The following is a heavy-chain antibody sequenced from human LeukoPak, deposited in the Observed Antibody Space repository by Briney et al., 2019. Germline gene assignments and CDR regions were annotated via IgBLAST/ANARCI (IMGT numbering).Heavy chain of an antibody. Sequence: GGSLRLSCAASGFTFSNYAMHWVRQAPGRGLEWVAFISYDGSNKYYADPVKGRFTISRDNSKNTLYLQMNSLRAEDTAVYYCAAAAGISSSLWYFQHWGQGTLVTVSS. D-gene: IGHD6-13*01. CDR1: GFTFSNYA. CDR2: ISYDGSNK. CDR3: AAAAGISSSLWYFQH. J-gene: IGHJ1*01. V-gene: IGHV3-30*03.